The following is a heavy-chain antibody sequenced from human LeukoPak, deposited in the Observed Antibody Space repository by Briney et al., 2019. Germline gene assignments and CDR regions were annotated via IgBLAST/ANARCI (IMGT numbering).Heavy chain of an antibody. CDR2: ISSSSSYI. V-gene: IGHV3-21*01. D-gene: IGHD6-19*01. Sequence: GGSLRLSCAASGFTFSSYSMNWVRQAPGKGLEWVSSISSSSSYIYYADSVKGRFTISRDNAKNSLYLQMNSLRAEDTAVYYCARDLAVAGDHDAFDIWGQGTMVTVSS. CDR1: GFTFSSYS. J-gene: IGHJ3*02. CDR3: ARDLAVAGDHDAFDI.